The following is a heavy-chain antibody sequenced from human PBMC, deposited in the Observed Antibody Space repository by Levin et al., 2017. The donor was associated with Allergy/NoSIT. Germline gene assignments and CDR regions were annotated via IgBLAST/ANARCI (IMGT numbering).Heavy chain of an antibody. J-gene: IGHJ3*02. V-gene: IGHV3-21*01. D-gene: IGHD6-13*01. Sequence: GGSLRLSCAASGFTFSSYSMNWVRQAPGKGLEWVSSISSSSSYIYYADSVKGRFTISRDNAKNSLYLQMNSLRAEDTAVYYCARDPFSSSWYNAFDIWGQGTMVTVSS. CDR2: ISSSSSYI. CDR1: GFTFSSYS. CDR3: ARDPFSSSWYNAFDI.